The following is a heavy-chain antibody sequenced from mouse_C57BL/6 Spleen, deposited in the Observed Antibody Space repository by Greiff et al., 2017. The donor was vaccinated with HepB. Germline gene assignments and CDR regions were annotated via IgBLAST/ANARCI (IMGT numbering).Heavy chain of an antibody. CDR1: GFNIKDYY. D-gene: IGHD1-1*01. CDR3: TTGRCYYGRSRYFDV. V-gene: IGHV14-1*01. Sequence: VQLQQPGAELVRPGASVKLSCTASGFNIKDYYMHWVKQRPEQGLEWIGRIDPEDGDTEYAPKFQGKATLTADTSSNTAYLQLSSLTSEDTVVYYCTTGRCYYGRSRYFDVWGTGTTVTVSS. J-gene: IGHJ1*03. CDR2: IDPEDGDT.